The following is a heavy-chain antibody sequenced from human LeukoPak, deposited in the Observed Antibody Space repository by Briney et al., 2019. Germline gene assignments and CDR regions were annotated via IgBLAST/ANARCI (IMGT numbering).Heavy chain of an antibody. J-gene: IGHJ4*02. V-gene: IGHV3-33*01. Sequence: PGRSLRLSCAVSGYTFSSHGMHWVRQAPGKGLEWVAAIWYDGSDKYYADSVKGRFTISRDNSKNMLYLQMDSLRAEDTALYYCARLWGSVSGYFDYWGQETLVTVSS. CDR1: GYTFSSHG. D-gene: IGHD2-21*01. CDR2: IWYDGSDK. CDR3: ARLWGSVSGYFDY.